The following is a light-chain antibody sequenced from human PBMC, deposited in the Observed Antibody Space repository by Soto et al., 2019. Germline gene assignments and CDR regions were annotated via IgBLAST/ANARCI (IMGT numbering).Light chain of an antibody. CDR2: AAS. CDR1: QGISSY. J-gene: IGKJ4*01. CDR3: QQYYSYPQG. Sequence: AIRMTQSPSSFSASTGDRVTITCRASQGISSYLAWYQQKPGKAPKLLIYAASTLQSEVPSRFSGSGSGTDFTLTISCLQSEDFATYYCQQYYSYPQGFGGGTKVEIK. V-gene: IGKV1-8*01.